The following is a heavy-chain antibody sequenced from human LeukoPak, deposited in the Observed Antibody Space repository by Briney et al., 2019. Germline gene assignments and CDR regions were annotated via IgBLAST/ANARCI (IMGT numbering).Heavy chain of an antibody. CDR1: GYTFTSYW. Sequence: ASVKVSCKASGYTFTSYWIQWVRQAPGQGLEWMGLINPDGGSTAYAHRFQGRVIMTRDTSTSTAYMDLSSLRSEDTAVYHCARAPRNSSTMLDYWGQGTLVTVSS. D-gene: IGHD1-14*01. V-gene: IGHV1-46*01. CDR2: INPDGGST. J-gene: IGHJ4*02. CDR3: ARAPRNSSTMLDY.